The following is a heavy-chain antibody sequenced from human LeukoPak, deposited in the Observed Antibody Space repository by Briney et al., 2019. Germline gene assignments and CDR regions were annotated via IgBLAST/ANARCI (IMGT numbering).Heavy chain of an antibody. CDR3: AREDGYNQGWFDP. J-gene: IGHJ5*02. CDR2: IYTSGST. CDR1: GGSISSGSYY. Sequence: PSETLSLTCTVSGGSISSGSYYWSWIRQPAGKGLEWIGRIYTSGSTNYNPSLKSRVTISVDTSKNQFSLELSSVTAADTAVYYCAREDGYNQGWFDPWGQGTLVTVSS. D-gene: IGHD5-24*01. V-gene: IGHV4-61*02.